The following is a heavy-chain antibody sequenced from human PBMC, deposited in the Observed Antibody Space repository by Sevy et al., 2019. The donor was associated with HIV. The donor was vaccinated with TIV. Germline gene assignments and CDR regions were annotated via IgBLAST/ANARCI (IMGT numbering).Heavy chain of an antibody. V-gene: IGHV3-13*01. Sequence: GGYLRLSCAASGFTFSRYDMHWVRQATGKGLEWVSSIGTAGDTYYPGSVKGRFTISRENAKKSLYLQMNSLRAGDTAAYYCDRGTRYSGSDYIGDDAFDIWGQGTMVFVSS. CDR3: DRGTRYSGSDYIGDDAFDI. J-gene: IGHJ3*02. CDR2: IGTAGDT. D-gene: IGHD1-26*01. CDR1: GFTFSRYD.